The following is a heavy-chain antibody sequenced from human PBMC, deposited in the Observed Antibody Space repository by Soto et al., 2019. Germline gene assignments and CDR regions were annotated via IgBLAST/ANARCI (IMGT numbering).Heavy chain of an antibody. V-gene: IGHV1-3*01. J-gene: IGHJ4*02. CDR3: AKVIGLNGDFWSGYFFDY. D-gene: IGHD3-3*01. Sequence: SVKVSCKASGYTFTSYAMHWVRQAPGQRLEWMGWINAGNGNTKYSQKFQGRVTITRDTSASTAYMELSSLRGEDTAVYYCAKVIGLNGDFWSGYFFDYWGQGTLVTVSS. CDR2: INAGNGNT. CDR1: GYTFTSYA.